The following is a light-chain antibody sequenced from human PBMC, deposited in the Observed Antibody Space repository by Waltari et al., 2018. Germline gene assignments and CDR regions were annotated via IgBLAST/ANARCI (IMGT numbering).Light chain of an antibody. CDR2: YDN. V-gene: IGLV3-21*04. Sequence: SFVLTQPPSVSVAPGGTAKITCGGSIVGSESVHWYQQKPGQAPVLVIYYDNDRPAGIPERFFGFTSGNTATLTISRVEAGDEADYYCQVWDTSIDVGVFGTGTKVTVL. CDR3: QVWDTSIDVGV. CDR1: IVGSES. J-gene: IGLJ1*01.